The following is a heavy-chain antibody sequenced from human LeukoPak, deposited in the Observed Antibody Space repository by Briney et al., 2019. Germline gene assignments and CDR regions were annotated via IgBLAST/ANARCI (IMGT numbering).Heavy chain of an antibody. CDR1: NRSISRYF. D-gene: IGHD4-23*01. J-gene: IGHJ4*02. V-gene: IGHV4-59*08. CDR2: IHYSEIT. Sequence: PSETLTLTCSVSNRSISRYFWTCLRQPPGKGLEWISHIHYSEITNYNPSLKSPVTLSLKPPQKHISLALTSLTAADTAIFFCARLRPLLDQLLYFAFDSWGERNLVSVSS. CDR3: ARLRPLLDQLLYFAFDS.